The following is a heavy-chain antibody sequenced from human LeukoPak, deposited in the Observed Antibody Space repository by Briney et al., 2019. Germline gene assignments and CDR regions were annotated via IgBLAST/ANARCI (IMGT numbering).Heavy chain of an antibody. CDR1: GGSFSGYY. Sequence: SETLSLTCAVYGGSFSGYYWSWIRQPPGKGLEWIGEINHSGSTNYNPSLKSRVTISVDTSKNQFSLKLSSVTAADTAVYYCARAGSGWSNYFDYWGQGTLFTVSS. D-gene: IGHD6-19*01. J-gene: IGHJ4*02. V-gene: IGHV4-34*01. CDR3: ARAGSGWSNYFDY. CDR2: INHSGST.